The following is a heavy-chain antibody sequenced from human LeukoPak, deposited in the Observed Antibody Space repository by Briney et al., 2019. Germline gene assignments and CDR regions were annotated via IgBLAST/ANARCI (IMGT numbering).Heavy chain of an antibody. D-gene: IGHD1-26*01. J-gene: IGHJ4*02. CDR1: GFTFSSYS. Sequence: GGSLRLSCAASGFTFSSYSMNWVRQAPGKGLEWVSSISSSSSYIYYADSVKGRFTISRDNAKNSVYLQMSSLRVDDTAFYYCARRSVAGATTGYYYDSWGQGTLVTVSS. V-gene: IGHV3-21*04. CDR2: ISSSSSYI. CDR3: ARRSVAGATTGYYYDS.